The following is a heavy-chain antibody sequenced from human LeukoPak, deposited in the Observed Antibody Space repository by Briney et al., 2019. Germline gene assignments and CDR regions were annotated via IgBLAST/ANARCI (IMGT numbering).Heavy chain of an antibody. Sequence: GGSLRPSCVASGLTFNTYDMTWVRQAPGKGLKWVSYISSLGGTIYYADSMKGRFTISRDNAKNSLYLQMNSLRAQDTAVYYCAKDLYSRSAAGWGQACPVTVSS. CDR3: AKDLYSRSAAG. V-gene: IGHV3-48*04. CDR1: GLTFNTYD. J-gene: IGHJ1*01. D-gene: IGHD1-26*01. CDR2: ISSLGGTI.